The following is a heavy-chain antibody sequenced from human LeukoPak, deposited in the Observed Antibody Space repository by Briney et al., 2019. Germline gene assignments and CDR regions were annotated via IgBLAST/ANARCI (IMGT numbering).Heavy chain of an antibody. D-gene: IGHD2-2*01. CDR3: ELVVPAANIDY. CDR1: GGTFSSYA. V-gene: IGHV1-69*13. Sequence: SVKVSCKASGGTFSSYAISWVRQAPGQGLEWMGGIIPIFGTANYAQKFQGRVTITADESTSTAYMELSSLRSEDTAVYYCELVVPAANIDYWGQGTLVTVSS. CDR2: IIPIFGTA. J-gene: IGHJ4*02.